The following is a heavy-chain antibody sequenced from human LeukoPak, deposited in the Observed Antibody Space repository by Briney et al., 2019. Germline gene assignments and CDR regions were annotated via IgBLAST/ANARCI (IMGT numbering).Heavy chain of an antibody. CDR3: AKGRRDWNDVYDY. Sequence: GGSLRLSCAASGITFSSYAMSWVRQAPGKGLEWVSAISGSGGSTYYADSVKGRFTISRDNSKNTLYLQMNSLRAEDTAVYYCAKGRRDWNDVYDYWGQGTLVTVSS. J-gene: IGHJ4*02. V-gene: IGHV3-23*01. CDR2: ISGSGGST. CDR1: GITFSSYA. D-gene: IGHD1-1*01.